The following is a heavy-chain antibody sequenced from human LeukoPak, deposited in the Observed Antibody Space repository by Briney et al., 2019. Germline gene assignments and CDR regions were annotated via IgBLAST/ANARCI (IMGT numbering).Heavy chain of an antibody. J-gene: IGHJ4*02. CDR1: GGSISSYY. CDR2: IYYSGST. V-gene: IGHV4-59*01. Sequence: SETLSLTCTVSGGSISSYYWSWIRQPPGKGLEWIGYIYYSGSTNYNPSLKSRVTISVDTSKNQFPLKLSSVTAADTAVYYCARDRYDSSGYYSDYWGQGTLVTVSS. D-gene: IGHD3-22*01. CDR3: ARDRYDSSGYYSDY.